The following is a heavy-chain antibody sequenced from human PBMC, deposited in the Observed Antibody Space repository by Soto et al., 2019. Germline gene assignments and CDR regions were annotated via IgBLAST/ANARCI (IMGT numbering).Heavy chain of an antibody. CDR1: GGSFCGYH. J-gene: IGHJ5*02. CDR3: ATRDDIVVLPPARQNWFDP. D-gene: IGHD2-2*01. Sequence: PSETLSLTCSVYGGSFCGYHWSWIRQPPGKGLEWIGEINHSGSTNYNPSLKSRVTISVDTSKNQFSLKLRSVTAADTAVYYCATRDDIVVLPPARQNWFDPWGQGTLVTVSS. V-gene: IGHV4-34*01. CDR2: INHSGST.